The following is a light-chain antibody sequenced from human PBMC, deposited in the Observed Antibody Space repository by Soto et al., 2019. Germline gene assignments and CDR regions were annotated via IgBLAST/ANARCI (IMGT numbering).Light chain of an antibody. V-gene: IGKV3-15*01. Sequence: EIVMTQSPATLSVSPGERATLSCRAGHRVSSYLAWYQQKPGQAPRLLIYATSTRATGIPARFSRSGSGTEFTLTISSLQSEDVAVYYCQQYNNWPLTFGGGTKVDTK. J-gene: IGKJ4*01. CDR3: QQYNNWPLT. CDR1: HRVSSY. CDR2: ATS.